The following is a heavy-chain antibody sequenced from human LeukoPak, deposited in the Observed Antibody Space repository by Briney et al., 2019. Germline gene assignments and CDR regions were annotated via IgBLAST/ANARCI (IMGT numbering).Heavy chain of an antibody. V-gene: IGHV3-30*18. CDR2: ISYDGSNK. CDR3: AKAGTAMVLDAFDI. Sequence: GRSLRLSCAASGFTFSSYGMHWVRQAPGKGLEWVAVISYDGSNKYYADSVKGRFTISRDNSKNTLYLQMNSLRAEDTAVYYCAKAGTAMVLDAFDIWGQGTMVTVSS. CDR1: GFTFSSYG. D-gene: IGHD5-18*01. J-gene: IGHJ3*02.